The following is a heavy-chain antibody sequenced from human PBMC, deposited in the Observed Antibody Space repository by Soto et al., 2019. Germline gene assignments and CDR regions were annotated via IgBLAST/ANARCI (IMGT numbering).Heavy chain of an antibody. V-gene: IGHV3-33*01. J-gene: IGHJ6*02. CDR1: GFTFSSYG. CDR2: IWYDGSNK. Sequence: GGSLRLSCAASGFTFSSYGMHWVRQAPGKGLEWVAVIWYDGSNKYYADSVKGRFTISRDNSKNTLYLQMNSLRAEDTAVYYCARENWNGEGDYYYYGMAVWGQGTTVTVSS. CDR3: ARENWNGEGDYYYYGMAV. D-gene: IGHD1-1*01.